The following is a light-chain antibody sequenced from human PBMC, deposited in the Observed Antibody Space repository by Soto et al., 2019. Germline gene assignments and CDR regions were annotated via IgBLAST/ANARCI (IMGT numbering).Light chain of an antibody. V-gene: IGKV3-20*01. Sequence: IGLKNSPGTLSLSPGERATLYCRASQSVSSSYLAWYQQKPGQAPRLLISGASSRATGIPDRFSGSGSGTDFTLIISRLEPEDFALYYCQQYSSSPLTFGQVTKVDIK. CDR3: QQYSSSPLT. CDR2: GAS. CDR1: QSVSSSY. J-gene: IGKJ1*01.